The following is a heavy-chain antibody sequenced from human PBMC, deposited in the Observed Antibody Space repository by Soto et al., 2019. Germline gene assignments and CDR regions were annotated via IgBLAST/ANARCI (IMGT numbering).Heavy chain of an antibody. CDR1: GYTFTSYD. CDR3: ATTVTDFDY. D-gene: IGHD4-17*01. Sequence: QVQLVQSGAEVKEPGASVKVSCKASGYTFTSYDVNWVRQATGQGLEWMGWMNPNSGNTGYAQRFQGRVTMTRDTSLRTAYMELSSLKSEDTAVYYCATTVTDFDYWGQGTLVTVAS. J-gene: IGHJ4*02. V-gene: IGHV1-8*01. CDR2: MNPNSGNT.